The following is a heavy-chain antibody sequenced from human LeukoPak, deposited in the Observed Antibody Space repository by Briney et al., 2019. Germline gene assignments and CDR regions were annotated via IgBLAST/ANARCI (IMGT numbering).Heavy chain of an antibody. D-gene: IGHD3-22*01. Sequence: PGRSLRLSCAASGXTFSSYGMHWVRQAPGKGLEWVAVIWYDGSNKYYADSVKGRFTISRDNSKNTLYLQMNSLRAEDTAVYYCAREAKDYYDSSGYYLPGLDYWGQGTLVTVSS. CDR3: AREAKDYYDSSGYYLPGLDY. J-gene: IGHJ4*02. V-gene: IGHV3-33*01. CDR1: GXTFSSYG. CDR2: IWYDGSNK.